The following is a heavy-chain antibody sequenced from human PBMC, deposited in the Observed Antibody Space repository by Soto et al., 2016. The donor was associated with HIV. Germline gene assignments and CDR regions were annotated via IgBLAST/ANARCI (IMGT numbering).Heavy chain of an antibody. CDR1: GFPFRSYW. Sequence: EVQLVESGGDLVQPGGSLRLSCAASGFPFRSYWMHWVRQAPGKGLVWVSYINTDGSRTEYADSVKGRFTISRDNAKNTVYLQMNSLRVEDTAVYYCTRGFSNSWYEYWGQGTLVTVSS. CDR3: TRGFSNSWYEY. CDR2: INTDGSRT. J-gene: IGHJ4*02. V-gene: IGHV3-74*03. D-gene: IGHD6-13*01.